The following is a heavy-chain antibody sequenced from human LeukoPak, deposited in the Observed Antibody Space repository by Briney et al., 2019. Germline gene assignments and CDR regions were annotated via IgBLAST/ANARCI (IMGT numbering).Heavy chain of an antibody. D-gene: IGHD5-18*01. CDR2: ISYDGSNK. Sequence: TGGSLRLSCAASGFTFSSYAMHWVRQAPGKGLEWVAVISYDGSNKYYADSVKGRFTISRDNSKNTLYLQMNSLRAEDTAVYYCARDIVQLWHNYGMDVWGQGTTVTVSS. J-gene: IGHJ6*02. CDR3: ARDIVQLWHNYGMDV. CDR1: GFTFSSYA. V-gene: IGHV3-30-3*01.